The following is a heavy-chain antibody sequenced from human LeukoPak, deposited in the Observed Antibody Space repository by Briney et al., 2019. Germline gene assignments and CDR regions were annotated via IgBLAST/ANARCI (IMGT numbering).Heavy chain of an antibody. CDR2: VSPSGDIT. CDR1: GFTFSTYG. J-gene: IGHJ4*02. V-gene: IGHV3-23*01. D-gene: IGHD5-12*01. CDR3: AKDGAWLRFDD. Sequence: GGSLRLSCAASGFTFSTYGMNWVRQAPGKGLEWVSGVSPSGDITYYADSVKGRFTISRDNSKNTVYLQMNSVRAEDTAVYYCAKDGAWLRFDDWGQGTLVTVSS.